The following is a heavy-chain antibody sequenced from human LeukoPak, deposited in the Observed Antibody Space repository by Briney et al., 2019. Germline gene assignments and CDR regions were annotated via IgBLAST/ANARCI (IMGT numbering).Heavy chain of an antibody. Sequence: PSETLSLTCTVSGGSISSYYWSWIRQPAGKGLEWIGRIYTSGSTNYNPSLKSRVTMSVDTSKNQFSLKLSSVTAADTAVYYCARDATFFDWLHHADAFDIWGQGTMVTVSS. V-gene: IGHV4-4*07. D-gene: IGHD3-9*01. CDR1: GGSISSYY. CDR3: ARDATFFDWLHHADAFDI. CDR2: IYTSGST. J-gene: IGHJ3*02.